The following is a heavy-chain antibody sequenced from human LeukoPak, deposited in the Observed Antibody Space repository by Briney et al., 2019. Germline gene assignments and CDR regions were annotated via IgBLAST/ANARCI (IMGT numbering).Heavy chain of an antibody. CDR1: GFTFSSYA. V-gene: IGHV3-23*01. Sequence: PGGSLRLSCAASGFTFSSYAMSWIRQAPGKGLEWVSTISGSGANTYYADSVKGRFTISRDNSKNTLYLQMNSLRAEDTAVYYCAKAISNYYYYGMDVWGQGTTVTVSS. CDR3: AKAISNYYYYGMDV. CDR2: ISGSGANT. J-gene: IGHJ6*02. D-gene: IGHD3-3*01.